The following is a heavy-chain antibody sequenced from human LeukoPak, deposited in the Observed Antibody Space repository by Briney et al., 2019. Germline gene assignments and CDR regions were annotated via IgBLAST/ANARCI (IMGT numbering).Heavy chain of an antibody. J-gene: IGHJ6*02. CDR3: AKSEDYYDSSGYHV. V-gene: IGHV3-33*03. CDR1: GFTLSSHG. CDR2: IWDDGTNK. D-gene: IGHD3-22*01. Sequence: GGSLRLSCAASGFTLSSHGMHWVRQAPGKGLEWVAIIWDDGTNKHYSDSVKGRFTISRDISKNTLYLQMNSLRAEDTAVYYCAKSEDYYDSSGYHVWGQGTTVTVSS.